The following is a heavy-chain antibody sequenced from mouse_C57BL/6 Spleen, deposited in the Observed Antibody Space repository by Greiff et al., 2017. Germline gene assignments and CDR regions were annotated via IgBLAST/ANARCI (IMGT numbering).Heavy chain of an antibody. CDR1: GYTFTDYY. CDR3: AIFLDYDPYWYFDV. J-gene: IGHJ1*03. Sequence: VQLQQSGPELVKPGASVKISCKASGYTFTDYYMNWVKQSHGKSLEWIGDINPNNGGTSYNQKFKGKATLTVDKSSSTAYMELRSLTSADSAVYYGAIFLDYDPYWYFDVWGTGTTVTVSS. V-gene: IGHV1-26*01. D-gene: IGHD2-4*01. CDR2: INPNNGGT.